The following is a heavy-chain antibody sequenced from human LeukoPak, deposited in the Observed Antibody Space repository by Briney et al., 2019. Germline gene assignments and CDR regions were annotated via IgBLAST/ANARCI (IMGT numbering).Heavy chain of an antibody. CDR3: ARGAGYDFWSGYYGPDYYYGMDV. V-gene: IGHV4-34*01. CDR1: GGSFSGYY. Sequence: SETLSLTCAVYGGSFSGYYWSWIRQPPGKGLEWIGEINHSGSTNYNPSLKSRVTISVDTSKNQFSLKLSSVTAADTAVYYCARGAGYDFWSGYYGPDYYYGMDVWGQGTTVTVSS. J-gene: IGHJ6*02. CDR2: INHSGST. D-gene: IGHD3-3*01.